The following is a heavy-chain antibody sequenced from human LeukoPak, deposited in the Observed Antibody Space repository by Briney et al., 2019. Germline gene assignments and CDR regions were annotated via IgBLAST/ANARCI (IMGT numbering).Heavy chain of an antibody. V-gene: IGHV1-18*01. CDR2: ISAYNGNT. CDR1: GYTFTSYG. D-gene: IGHD2-8*02. CDR3: ARDPYCTGGVCYIFDY. J-gene: IGHJ4*02. Sequence: ASVKVSCKASGYTFTSYGISWVRQAPGQGLEWMGWISAYNGNTNYAQKLQGSVTMTTDTSTSTAYMELRSLRSDDTAVYYCARDPYCTGGVCYIFDYWGQGTLVTVSS.